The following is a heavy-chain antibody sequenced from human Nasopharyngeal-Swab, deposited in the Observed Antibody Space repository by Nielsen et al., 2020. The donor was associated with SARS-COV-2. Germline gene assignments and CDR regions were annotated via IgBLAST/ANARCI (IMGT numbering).Heavy chain of an antibody. CDR2: MHTSTTT. V-gene: IGHV4-61*02. J-gene: IGHJ6*02. Sequence: WIRQPPGKRLEWIGRMHTSTTTSYNPSLKSRVTISVDKSKNQFSLKLSSVTAADTAVYYCARMIFGVANAGIDVWGQGATVTVSS. CDR3: ARMIFGVANAGIDV. D-gene: IGHD3-3*01.